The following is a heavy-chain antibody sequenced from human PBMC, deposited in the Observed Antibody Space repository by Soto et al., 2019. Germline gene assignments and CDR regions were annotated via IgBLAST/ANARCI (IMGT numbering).Heavy chain of an antibody. CDR2: ISGSGGST. CDR1: GFTFSSYA. V-gene: IGHV3-23*01. CDR3: ARGGQLLWFVEPTQHRPGAFVI. Sequence: GGSLRLSCAASGFTFSSYAMSWVRQAPGKGLEWDSAISGSGGSTYYADSVKGRFTISRDNSKNTLYLQMNSLRAEDTAVYYCARGGQLLWFVEPTQHRPGAFVIPDPATMLTLS. D-gene: IGHD3-10*01. J-gene: IGHJ3*02.